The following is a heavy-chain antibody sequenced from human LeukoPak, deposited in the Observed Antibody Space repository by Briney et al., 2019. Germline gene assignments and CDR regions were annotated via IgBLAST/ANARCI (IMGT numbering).Heavy chain of an antibody. D-gene: IGHD2-15*01. CDR1: GGSLSRYY. Sequence: SETLSLTCTVSGGSLSRYYWSWVRQPPGKGLEWIGYISYSGSTNYNPSLKSRVTISVDTSKNQFSLKLTSVTAADTAVYYCARISMTRKRVVYYYMDVWGKGTTVTVSS. CDR2: ISYSGST. CDR3: ARISMTRKRVVYYYMDV. V-gene: IGHV4-59*01. J-gene: IGHJ6*03.